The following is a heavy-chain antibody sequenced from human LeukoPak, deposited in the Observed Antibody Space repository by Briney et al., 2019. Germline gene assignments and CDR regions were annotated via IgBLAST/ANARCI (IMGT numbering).Heavy chain of an antibody. D-gene: IGHD3-16*01. CDR1: GYTFTGYY. CDR3: ARKVGRLYDY. Sequence: ASVKVSCKASGYTFTGYYIHWVRQAPGQGLEWMGWINPNNGGTNYAQKFQGRVTMTTDTSTSTAYMELRSLRSDDTAVYYCARKVGRLYDYWGQGTLVTVSS. J-gene: IGHJ4*02. CDR2: INPNNGGT. V-gene: IGHV1-2*02.